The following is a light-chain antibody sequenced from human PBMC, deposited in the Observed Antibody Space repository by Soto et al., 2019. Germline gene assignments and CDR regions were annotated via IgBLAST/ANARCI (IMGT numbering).Light chain of an antibody. J-gene: IGKJ2*01. CDR3: QQYNNWPPVT. V-gene: IGKV3-15*01. CDR2: GAS. CDR1: QSVSSN. Sequence: EIVMTQSPATLSVTRGERATLSCRASQSVSSNLAWYQQKPGQAPRLLIYGASTRATGIPARFSGSGSGTEFTLTISSLQSEDFAVYYCQQYNNWPPVTFGQGTKLEIK.